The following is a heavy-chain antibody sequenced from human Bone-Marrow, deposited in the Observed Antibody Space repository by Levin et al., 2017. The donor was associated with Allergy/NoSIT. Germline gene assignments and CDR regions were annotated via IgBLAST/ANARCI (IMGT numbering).Heavy chain of an antibody. CDR2: SWYDGRNT. J-gene: IGHJ6*02. V-gene: IGHV3-33*01. D-gene: IGHD6-19*01. CDR3: ARSVTVAGRICYGMDV. Sequence: GESLKISCAASGFSFATYGMHWVRQAPGKGLEWVAVSWYDGRNTYYADSVKGRFTVSGDKSENTLYLQMNSLRAEDTAVYYCARSVTVAGRICYGMDVWGQGTSVTVSS. CDR1: GFSFATYG.